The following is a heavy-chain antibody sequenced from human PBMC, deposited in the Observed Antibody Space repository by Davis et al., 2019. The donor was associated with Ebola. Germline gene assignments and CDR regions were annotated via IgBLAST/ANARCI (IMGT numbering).Heavy chain of an antibody. V-gene: IGHV4-34*01. CDR3: ARGPPRYGFY. J-gene: IGHJ4*02. CDR1: GGSFSGYY. Sequence: MPSETLSLTCAVYGGSFSGYYWSWIRQPPGKGLEWIGEINHSGSTNYNPSLKSRVTISVDTSKNQFSLKLSSVTAADTAVYYCARGPPRYGFYWGQGTLVTVSS. D-gene: IGHD4-17*01. CDR2: INHSGST.